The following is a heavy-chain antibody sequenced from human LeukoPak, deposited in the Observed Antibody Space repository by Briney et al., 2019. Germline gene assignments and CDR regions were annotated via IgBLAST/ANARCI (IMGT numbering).Heavy chain of an antibody. V-gene: IGHV5-51*01. J-gene: IGHJ4*02. D-gene: IGHD3-22*01. CDR2: IYPGDSDT. CDR1: GYRFTTYW. CDR3: ARYPQNYYDVTGYFDL. Sequence: HGESLQISCKGSGYRFTTYWIGWVRPLPGKGLECLGVIYPGDSDTRYSPSFQGQVTISADKSISTAYLQWSSLKASDTAIYYCARYPQNYYDVTGYFDLWGQGPLVTVSS.